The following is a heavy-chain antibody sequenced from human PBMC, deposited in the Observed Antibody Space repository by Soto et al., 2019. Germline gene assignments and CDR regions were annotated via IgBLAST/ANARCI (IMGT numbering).Heavy chain of an antibody. CDR1: GYTLTELS. CDR2: FDPEDGET. CDR3: VTVLVPVAAGSLLYFDY. J-gene: IGHJ4*02. D-gene: IGHD6-13*01. V-gene: IGHV1-24*01. Sequence: AASVKVSWKVSGYTLTELSMPWVRQAPGKGLEWMGGFDPEDGETIYAQKFQGRVTMTEDTSTDTAYMELSSLRSEDTAVYYCVTVLVPVAAGSLLYFDYWGQGTLVTVSS.